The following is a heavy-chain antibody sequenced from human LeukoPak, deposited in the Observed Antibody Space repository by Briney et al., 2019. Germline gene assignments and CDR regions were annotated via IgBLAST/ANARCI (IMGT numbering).Heavy chain of an antibody. D-gene: IGHD6-19*01. J-gene: IGHJ4*02. CDR2: IYTSGST. Sequence: SETLSLTCTVSGGSISSYYWSWIRRPAGKGLEWIGRIYTSGSTNYNPSLKSRVTMSVDTSKNQFSLKLSSVTAADTAVYYCARDPIHLAVAGTDYFDYWGQGTLVTVSS. CDR1: GGSISSYY. V-gene: IGHV4-4*07. CDR3: ARDPIHLAVAGTDYFDY.